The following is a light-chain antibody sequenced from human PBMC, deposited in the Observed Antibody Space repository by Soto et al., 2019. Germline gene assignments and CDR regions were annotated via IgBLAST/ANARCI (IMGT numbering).Light chain of an antibody. CDR3: QRSHTSPLT. CDR1: QSISNY. J-gene: IGKJ4*01. CDR2: AAS. V-gene: IGKV1-39*01. Sequence: DIQMIQSPSSLSASVGDRVTITCRASQSISNYLNWYQQRPGQDPKVLIYAASTLHSGVPSRFSGSGFGTDFTLTISSLQPEDFATYYCQRSHTSPLTFGGGTKVEVK.